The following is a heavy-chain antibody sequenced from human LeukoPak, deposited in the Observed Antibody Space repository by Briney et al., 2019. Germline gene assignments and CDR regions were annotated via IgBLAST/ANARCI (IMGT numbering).Heavy chain of an antibody. V-gene: IGHV4-34*01. CDR2: INHSGST. CDR3: ARRGIVVVPAAISGWFDP. CDR1: GGSFSGYY. D-gene: IGHD2-2*02. Sequence: PSETLSLTCAVYGGSFSGYYWSWIRQPPGKGLEWIGEINHSGSTNYNPSLKSRVTISVDTSKNQFSLKLSSVTAADTAVYYCARRGIVVVPAAISGWFDPWGQGTLVTVSS. J-gene: IGHJ5*02.